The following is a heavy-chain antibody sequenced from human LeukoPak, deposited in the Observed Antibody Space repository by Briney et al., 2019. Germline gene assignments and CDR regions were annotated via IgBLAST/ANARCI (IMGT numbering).Heavy chain of an antibody. D-gene: IGHD3-22*01. V-gene: IGHV3-30*04. CDR3: ARDRDYYDGSGYYLFDY. J-gene: IGHJ4*02. Sequence: PGGSLRLSCAASGFTFSSYAMHWVRQAPGKGLEWVAVISYDGSNKYYADSVKGRFTISRDNSKNTLYLQMNSLRAEDTAVYYCARDRDYYDGSGYYLFDYWGQGTLVTVSS. CDR1: GFTFSSYA. CDR2: ISYDGSNK.